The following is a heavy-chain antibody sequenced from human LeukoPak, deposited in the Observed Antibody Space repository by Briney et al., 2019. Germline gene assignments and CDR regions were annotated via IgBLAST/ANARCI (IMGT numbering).Heavy chain of an antibody. Sequence: SQTLSLTCTVSGGSISSGDYYWSWIRQPPGKGLEWIGYIYYSGSTYYNPSLKSRVTISVDTSKNRFSLKLSSVTASDTAVYYCATHSSGYDSGNDAFDIWGQGTMVTVSS. CDR3: ATHSSGYDSGNDAFDI. D-gene: IGHD3-22*01. V-gene: IGHV4-30-4*08. J-gene: IGHJ3*02. CDR2: IYYSGST. CDR1: GGSISSGDYY.